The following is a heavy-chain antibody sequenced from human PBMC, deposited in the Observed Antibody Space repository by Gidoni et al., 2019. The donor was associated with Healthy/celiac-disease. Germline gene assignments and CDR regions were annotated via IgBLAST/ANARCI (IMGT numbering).Heavy chain of an antibody. V-gene: IGHV4-39*01. Sequence: QLQLQESGPGLVKPSETLSLTCTVSGRSISSSSYYWGWIRQPPGKGLEWIGSIYYSGSTYYNPSLKSRVTISVDTSKNQFSLKLSSVTAADTAVYYCARHPASQTSLYYYGMDVWGQGTTVTVSS. J-gene: IGHJ6*02. D-gene: IGHD2-2*01. CDR2: IYYSGST. CDR3: ARHPASQTSLYYYGMDV. CDR1: GRSISSSSYY.